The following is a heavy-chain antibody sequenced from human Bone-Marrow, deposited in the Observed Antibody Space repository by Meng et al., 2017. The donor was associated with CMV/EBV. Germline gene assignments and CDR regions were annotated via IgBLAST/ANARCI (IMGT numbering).Heavy chain of an antibody. J-gene: IGHJ6*02. CDR1: GFTFDDYA. Sequence: SLKISCAASGFTFDDYAMHWVRQAPGKGLEWVSGISWNSGSIGYADSVKGRFTISRDNAKNSLYLQMNSLRAGDTAVYYCARDRIVGAGGYYGMDVWGQETTVTVSS. V-gene: IGHV3-9*01. CDR2: ISWNSGSI. D-gene: IGHD1-26*01. CDR3: ARDRIVGAGGYYGMDV.